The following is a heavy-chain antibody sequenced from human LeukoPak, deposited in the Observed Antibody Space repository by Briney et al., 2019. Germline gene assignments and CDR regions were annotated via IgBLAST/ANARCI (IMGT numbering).Heavy chain of an antibody. CDR2: INPNSGAT. V-gene: IGHV1-2*02. CDR1: GYTFTGYY. CDR3: AKENGYNYYFDY. D-gene: IGHD5-24*01. Sequence: ASVKVSCKTSGYTFTGYYMHWVRQAPGQGLEWMGWINPNSGATNYVQEFQGRVTMTRDTSITTAYMELSGLRSDDTAVYYCAKENGYNYYFDYWGQGTLVTVSS. J-gene: IGHJ4*02.